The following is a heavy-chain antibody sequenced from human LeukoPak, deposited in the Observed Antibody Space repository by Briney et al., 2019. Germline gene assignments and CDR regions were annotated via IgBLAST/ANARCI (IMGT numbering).Heavy chain of an antibody. D-gene: IGHD1-20*01. Sequence: SETLSLTCAVYGGSFSGYYWSWIRQPPGKGLEWIGEINHSGSTNYNPSLKSRVTISVDTFKNQFSLKLSSVTAADTAVYYCARGITGITRYYYYYMDVWGKGTTVTVSS. CDR2: INHSGST. V-gene: IGHV4-34*01. CDR3: ARGITGITRYYYYYMDV. J-gene: IGHJ6*03. CDR1: GGSFSGYY.